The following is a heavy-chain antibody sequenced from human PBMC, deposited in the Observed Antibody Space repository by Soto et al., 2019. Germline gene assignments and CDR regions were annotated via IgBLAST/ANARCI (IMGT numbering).Heavy chain of an antibody. CDR2: ISTSDTST. CDR1: GFSFSSYD. J-gene: IGHJ4*02. Sequence: EVQLLESGGGLVQPGGSLRLSCAASGFSFSSYDMNWVRQAPGKGLEWVSGISTSDTSTHYADSVKGRLTISRDNSKNPVCLQMNSLRAEDTAVYYCATVTWGGSGRGWGPGTLVTVSS. D-gene: IGHD3-10*01. CDR3: ATVTWGGSGRG. V-gene: IGHV3-23*01.